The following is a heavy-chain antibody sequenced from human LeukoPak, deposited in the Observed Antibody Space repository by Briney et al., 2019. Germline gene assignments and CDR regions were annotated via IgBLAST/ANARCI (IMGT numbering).Heavy chain of an antibody. J-gene: IGHJ4*02. D-gene: IGHD5-24*01. CDR1: TFTFNSNW. Sequence: GGSLRLSCVVSTFTFNSNWMSWVRQAPGKGLEWVANIKEDGSEKYYVDSVRGRFRISRDNSKNTVWLQMDNLRVEDMAVYYCVRRDGYNFDYWGRGTLVTVSS. CDR3: VRRDGYNFDY. V-gene: IGHV3-7*01. CDR2: IKEDGSEK.